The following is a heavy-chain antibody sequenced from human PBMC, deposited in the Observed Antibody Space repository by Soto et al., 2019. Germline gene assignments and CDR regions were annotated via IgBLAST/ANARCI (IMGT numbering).Heavy chain of an antibody. J-gene: IGHJ4*02. CDR1: GDTVTKYG. V-gene: IGHV1-18*01. CDR3: ASATSIAVAGKET. CDR2: ISFYNGHT. Sequence: QVQLVQSGGEVKKPGASVKVSCKASGDTVTKYGISWVRQAPGQGLEWLGWISFYNGHTNYALKFXXRXYFTTDTTTSTASMELRSLTSDDTAVYYCASATSIAVAGKETWGQGTLVTVSS. D-gene: IGHD6-19*01.